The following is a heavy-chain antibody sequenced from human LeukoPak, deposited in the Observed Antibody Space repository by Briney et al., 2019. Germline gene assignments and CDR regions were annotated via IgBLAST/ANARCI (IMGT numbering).Heavy chain of an antibody. Sequence: PGGSLRLSCAASGFTFDDYGMSWVRQAPGKGLEWVSGINWNGGSTGYADSVKGRFTISRDNSKNTLYLQMNSLRAEDTAIYYCAKGRYYYYYMDVWGKGTTVTISS. CDR1: GFTFDDYG. CDR2: INWNGGST. V-gene: IGHV3-20*04. J-gene: IGHJ6*03. CDR3: AKGRYYYYYMDV.